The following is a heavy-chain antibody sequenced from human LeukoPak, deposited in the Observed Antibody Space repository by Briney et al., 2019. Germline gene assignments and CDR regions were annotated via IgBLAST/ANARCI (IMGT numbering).Heavy chain of an antibody. CDR2: ISGSGGST. V-gene: IGHV3-23*01. J-gene: IGHJ4*02. CDR3: AKVSTPGRIAAAGTFDY. Sequence: GGSLRLSCAASGFTFSSYAMSWVRQAPGKGLEWVSAISGSGGSTYYADSVKGRFTISRDNSKNTLYLQMNSLRAEDTAVYYCAKVSTPGRIAAAGTFDYWGQGTLVTVSS. D-gene: IGHD6-13*01. CDR1: GFTFSSYA.